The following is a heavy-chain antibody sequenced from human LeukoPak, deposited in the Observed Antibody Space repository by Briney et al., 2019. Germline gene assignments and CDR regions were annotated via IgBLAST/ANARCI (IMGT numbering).Heavy chain of an antibody. J-gene: IGHJ5*02. Sequence: GGSLRLSCAASGFTFSSYAMSWVRQAPGKGLEFVSSISSNGISTYYGNSVKGRFTISRDNSKNTVYLQMGSLRAEDMAVYYCARTQQWLATGGWYWFDTWGQGTLVTVSS. CDR2: ISSNGIST. CDR3: ARTQQWLATGGWYWFDT. D-gene: IGHD6-19*01. CDR1: GFTFSSYA. V-gene: IGHV3-64*01.